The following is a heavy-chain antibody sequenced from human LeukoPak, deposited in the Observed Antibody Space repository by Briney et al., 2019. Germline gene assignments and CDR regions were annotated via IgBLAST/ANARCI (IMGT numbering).Heavy chain of an antibody. D-gene: IGHD3-10*01. V-gene: IGHV4-34*01. CDR3: ARLGYGSGSYYNYYYYYFMDV. CDR2: INHSGST. CDR1: GGSFSGYY. J-gene: IGHJ6*03. Sequence: SETLSLTCAVYGGSFSGYYWSWIRQPPGKGLEWIGEINHSGSTNYNPSLKSRVTISVDTSKNQFSLKLTSVTAADTAVYYCARLGYGSGSYYNYYYYYFMDVWGKGTTVTISS.